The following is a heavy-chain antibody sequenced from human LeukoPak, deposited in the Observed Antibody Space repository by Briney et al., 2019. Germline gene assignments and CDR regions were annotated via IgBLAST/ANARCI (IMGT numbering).Heavy chain of an antibody. V-gene: IGHV4-30-4*02. Sequence: SETLSLTCTVSGGSISSGDYYWSWIRQPPGKGLEWIGYIYYSASTYYNPSLKSRVTISVDRSKNQFSLKLSSVTAADTAVYYCARKGQQLVHWFDYWGQGTLVTVSS. CDR3: ARKGQQLVHWFDY. CDR1: GGSISSGDYY. D-gene: IGHD6-13*01. J-gene: IGHJ4*02. CDR2: IYYSAST.